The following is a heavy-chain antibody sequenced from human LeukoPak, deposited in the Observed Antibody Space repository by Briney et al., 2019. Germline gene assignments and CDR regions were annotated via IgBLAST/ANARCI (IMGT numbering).Heavy chain of an antibody. CDR2: INPNSGGT. CDR1: GYTFTGYY. Sequence: ASVKVSCTASGYTFTGYYMHWVRQAPGQGLEWMGLINPNSGGTNYAQKFQGRVTMTRDTSISTAYMELSRLRSDDTAVYYCARMDSSSWSNYYYHGMDVWGQGTTVTVSS. J-gene: IGHJ6*02. V-gene: IGHV1-2*02. CDR3: ARMDSSSWSNYYYHGMDV. D-gene: IGHD6-13*01.